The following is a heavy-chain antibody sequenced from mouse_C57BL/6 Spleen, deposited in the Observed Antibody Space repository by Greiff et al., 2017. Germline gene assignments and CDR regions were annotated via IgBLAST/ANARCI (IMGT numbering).Heavy chain of an antibody. J-gene: IGHJ4*01. D-gene: IGHD3-1*01. V-gene: IGHV14-3*01. CDR3: ARSVFGTAELAY. Sequence: VQLQQSVAELVRPGASVKLSCTASGFTFKNSYMHWVKQSPEKGLEWIGWINPGNGNTKYPPQFKGKATLTVDTSSNTAYLQLSSLTSEDTAIYSCARSVFGTAELAYWGQGTLVTVSA. CDR2: INPGNGNT. CDR1: GFTFKNSY.